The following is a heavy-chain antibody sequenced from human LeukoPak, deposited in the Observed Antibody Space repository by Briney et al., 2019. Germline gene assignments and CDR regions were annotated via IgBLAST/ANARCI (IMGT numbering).Heavy chain of an antibody. V-gene: IGHV1-69*13. J-gene: IGHJ3*02. CDR2: IIPIFGTA. D-gene: IGHD2-2*01. CDR1: GGTFSIYA. Sequence: SVKVSCKASGGTFSIYAISWVRQAPGQGLEWMGGIIPIFGTANYAQKFQGRVTITADESTSTAYMELSSLRSEDTAVYYCAIEAAAAIDAFDIWGQGTMVTVSS. CDR3: AIEAAAAIDAFDI.